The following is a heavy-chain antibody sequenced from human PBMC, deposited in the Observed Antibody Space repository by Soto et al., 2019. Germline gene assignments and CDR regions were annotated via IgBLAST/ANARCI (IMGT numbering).Heavy chain of an antibody. CDR1: HGSITSGDYF. V-gene: IGHV4-39*01. CDR3: ASVVVGATRQTGSDH. D-gene: IGHD2-15*01. Sequence: PSETLSLTCPVSHGSITSGDYFWAWIRQPPGKGLEFIGSVHSSGGTYYSPSLKSRASISIDKSRNQFSLKLTSVNAGDTAVYFCASVVVGATRQTGSDHWGQGTLVTVSS. J-gene: IGHJ4*02. CDR2: VHSSGGT.